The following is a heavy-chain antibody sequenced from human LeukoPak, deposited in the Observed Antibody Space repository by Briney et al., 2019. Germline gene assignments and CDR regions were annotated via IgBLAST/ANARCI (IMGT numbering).Heavy chain of an antibody. CDR1: GYIYTGYY. CDR2: INPSGGST. CDR3: AREVGSGSPKYYFDY. J-gene: IGHJ4*02. V-gene: IGHV1-46*01. Sequence: ASVNVSCKASGYIYTGYYMHWVRQAPGQGLEWMGIINPSGGSTSYAQKSQGKVTMTRDATTSTVYMELSSVRSEDTAVYYCAREVGSGSPKYYFDYWGQGTLVTVSS. D-gene: IGHD1-26*01.